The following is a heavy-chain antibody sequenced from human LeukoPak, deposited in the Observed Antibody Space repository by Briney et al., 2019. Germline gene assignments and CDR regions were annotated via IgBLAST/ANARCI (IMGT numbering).Heavy chain of an antibody. Sequence: SETLSLTCTVSGGSISSSSYYWGWIRQPPGKGLEWIGSIYYSGSTYYNPSLKSRVTISVDTSKNQFSLKLSSVTAADTAVYYCARSQAGYSSSWYAFDIWGQGTMVTVSS. D-gene: IGHD6-13*01. V-gene: IGHV4-39*01. CDR3: ARSQAGYSSSWYAFDI. J-gene: IGHJ3*02. CDR1: GGSISSSSYY. CDR2: IYYSGST.